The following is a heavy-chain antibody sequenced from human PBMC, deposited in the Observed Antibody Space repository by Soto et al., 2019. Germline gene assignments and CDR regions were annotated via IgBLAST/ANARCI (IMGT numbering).Heavy chain of an antibody. V-gene: IGHV3-21*01. CDR3: ARVSVTGYNWFDP. Sequence: GGSLRLSCAASVFTFSSYSMNWVRQAPGKGLEWVSYISSSSTYIYYADSVKGRFIISRDNAKNSLYLQMNSLRTEDTAVYYCARVSVTGYNWFDPWGQGTLVTVSS. J-gene: IGHJ5*02. D-gene: IGHD2-21*02. CDR2: ISSSSTYI. CDR1: VFTFSSYS.